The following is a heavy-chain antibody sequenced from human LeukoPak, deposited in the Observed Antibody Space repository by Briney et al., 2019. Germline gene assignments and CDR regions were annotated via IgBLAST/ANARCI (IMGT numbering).Heavy chain of an antibody. J-gene: IGHJ6*02. V-gene: IGHV1-46*01. CDR2: INPSGGST. CDR1: GYTFTSYY. Sequence: ASGKVSCKASGYTFTSYYMHWVRQAPGQGLEWMGIINPSGGSTSYAQKFQGRVTMTRDTSTSTVYMELSSLRSEDTAVYYCARGEYYYDSSGYYYDGMDVWGQGTTVTVSS. D-gene: IGHD3-22*01. CDR3: ARGEYYYDSSGYYYDGMDV.